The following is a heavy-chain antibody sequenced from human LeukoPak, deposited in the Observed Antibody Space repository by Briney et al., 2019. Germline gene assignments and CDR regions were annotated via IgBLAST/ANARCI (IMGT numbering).Heavy chain of an antibody. CDR3: ARDLAAPKWFDP. Sequence: GGSLRLSCAASGFTFSSFSMNWVRQAPGKGLEWVSSISSRSSYIYYADSVKGRFTISRDNAKNSLYLQMNSLRAEDTAVYYCARDLAAPKWFDPWGQGTLVTVSS. V-gene: IGHV3-21*01. J-gene: IGHJ5*02. CDR1: GFTFSSFS. CDR2: ISSRSSYI. D-gene: IGHD6-13*01.